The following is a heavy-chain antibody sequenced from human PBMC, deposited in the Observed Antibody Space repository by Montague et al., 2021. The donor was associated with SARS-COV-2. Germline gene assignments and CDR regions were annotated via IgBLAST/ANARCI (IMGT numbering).Heavy chain of an antibody. V-gene: IGHV4-34*01. CDR1: GGFFSTYS. J-gene: IGHJ6*03. CDR3: ARLGDGVVPSPILGVGPYYSYYYMDV. D-gene: IGHD3-10*01. Sequence: SETLSLTCAVHGGFFSTYSWNWIRQPPGKGLEWIGEIHHGGSTNYNPSLKSRVTISADTSKNQFSLKLTSVAAADTAVYYCARLGDGVVPSPILGVGPYYSYYYMDVWGKSTTVTVSS. CDR2: IHHGGST.